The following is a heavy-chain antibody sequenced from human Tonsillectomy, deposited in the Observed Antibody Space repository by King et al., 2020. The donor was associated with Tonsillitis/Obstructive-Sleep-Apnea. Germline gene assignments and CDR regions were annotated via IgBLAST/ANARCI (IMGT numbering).Heavy chain of an antibody. V-gene: IGHV3-23*04. J-gene: IGHJ4*02. D-gene: IGHD4-17*01. Sequence: QLVQSGGGLVQPGGSLRLYCAASGFTFSSYAMSWVRQAPGKGLEWVSAISGSGDSTYYADSVKGRFTISRDNSKNTLYLQMNSLRAEDTAVYYCANVLYGDYVPTLFDYWGQGTLVTVSS. CDR2: ISGSGDST. CDR3: ANVLYGDYVPTLFDY. CDR1: GFTFSSYA.